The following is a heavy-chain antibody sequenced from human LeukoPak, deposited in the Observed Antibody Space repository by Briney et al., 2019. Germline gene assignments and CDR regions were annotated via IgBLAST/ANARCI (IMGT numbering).Heavy chain of an antibody. CDR1: GYTFTGYY. CDR2: INPNSGGT. CDR3: ARDLGCSGGSCDLNWFDP. J-gene: IGHJ5*02. Sequence: ASVKVSCKASGYTFTGYYMHWVRQAPGQGLEWMGWINPNSGGTNYAQKFRGRVTMTRDTSISTAYMELSRLRSDDTAVYYCARDLGCSGGSCDLNWFDPWGQGTLVTVSS. D-gene: IGHD2-15*01. V-gene: IGHV1-2*02.